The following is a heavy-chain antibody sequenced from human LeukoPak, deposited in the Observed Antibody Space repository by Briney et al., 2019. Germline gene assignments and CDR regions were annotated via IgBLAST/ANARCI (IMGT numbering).Heavy chain of an antibody. CDR2: ISGGSA. CDR1: GFTFSSYA. D-gene: IGHD3-3*01. J-gene: IGHJ6*03. CDR3: AKDRSSRYDFWSGSFSHYYYYYMDV. Sequence: GGSLRLSCAASGFTFSSYAMSWVRQAPGKGLEWVSAISGGSADYAGSVKGRFSISIDNSKNTLYLKMISLRAEDTAVYYCAKDRSSRYDFWSGSFSHYYYYYMDVWGKGTTVSVSS. V-gene: IGHV3-23*01.